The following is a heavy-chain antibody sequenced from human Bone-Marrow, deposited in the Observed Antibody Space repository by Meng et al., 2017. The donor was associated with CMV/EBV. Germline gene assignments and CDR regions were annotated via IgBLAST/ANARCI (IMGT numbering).Heavy chain of an antibody. CDR2: INSDGSST. V-gene: IGHV3-74*01. J-gene: IGHJ6*02. CDR3: ARVYCSSTSCYKSPYGMDV. D-gene: IGHD2-2*02. Sequence: GGSLRLSCAASGFTFSSYWMHWVRQAPGKGLAWVSRINSDGSSTSYADSVKGRFTISRDNAKNTLYLQMNSLRAEDTAVYYCARVYCSSTSCYKSPYGMDVWGQGTTVTVSS. CDR1: GFTFSSYW.